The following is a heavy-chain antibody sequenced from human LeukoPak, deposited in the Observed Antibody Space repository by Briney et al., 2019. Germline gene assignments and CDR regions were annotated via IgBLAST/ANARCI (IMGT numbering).Heavy chain of an antibody. CDR3: ARGEHFNGDPGY. Sequence: GGSLRLSCAAPGFTVSSNYMSWVRQAPGKGLEWVSVIYSGGSTYYADSVKGRFTISRDNSKNTLYLQMTSLRAEDTAVYYCARGEHFNGDPGYWGQGTLVTVSS. V-gene: IGHV3-53*01. D-gene: IGHD4-17*01. CDR1: GFTVSSNY. J-gene: IGHJ4*02. CDR2: IYSGGST.